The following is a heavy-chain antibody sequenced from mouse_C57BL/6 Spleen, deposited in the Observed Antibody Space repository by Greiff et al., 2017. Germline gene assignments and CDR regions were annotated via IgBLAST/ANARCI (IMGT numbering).Heavy chain of an antibody. CDR2: IYPGSGST. D-gene: IGHD2-4*01. Sequence: QVQLQQPGAELVKPGASVKMSCKASGYTFTSYWITWVKQRPGQGLEWIGDIYPGSGSTNYNEKFKSKATLTVDTSSSTAYMQRSSLTSEDSAVYYCARYYDYDDAMDYWGQGTSVTVSS. CDR1: GYTFTSYW. J-gene: IGHJ4*01. V-gene: IGHV1-55*01. CDR3: ARYYDYDDAMDY.